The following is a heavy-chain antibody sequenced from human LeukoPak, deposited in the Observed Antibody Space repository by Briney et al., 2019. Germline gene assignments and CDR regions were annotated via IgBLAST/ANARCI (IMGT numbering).Heavy chain of an antibody. CDR1: GFTFSSYA. V-gene: IGHV3-23*01. CDR3: AKRDSSGSYEGDY. D-gene: IGHD1-26*01. CDR2: ITENGDNT. J-gene: IGHJ4*02. Sequence: QPGGSLRLSCAASGFTFSSYAMSWVRQAPGKGLEWVSGITENGDNTYYADSVKGRFTISRDNSKNTLYLQMSSLRAEDTAVYYCAKRDSSGSYEGDYWGQGTLVTVSS.